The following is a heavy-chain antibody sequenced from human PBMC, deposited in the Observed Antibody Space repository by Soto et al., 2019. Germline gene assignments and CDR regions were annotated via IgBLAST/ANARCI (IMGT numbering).Heavy chain of an antibody. Sequence: PSETLSLTCAVSGGSISSSNWWSWVRQPPGKGLEWIGEIYHSGSTNYNPSLKSRVTISVDKSKNQFSLKLSSVTAADTAVYYCAGSPDSSVYSPRRYYNVMAVGGQGPTVTVP. D-gene: IGHD3-22*01. V-gene: IGHV4-4*02. J-gene: IGHJ6*02. CDR3: AGSPDSSVYSPRRYYNVMAV. CDR1: GGSISSSNW. CDR2: IYHSGST.